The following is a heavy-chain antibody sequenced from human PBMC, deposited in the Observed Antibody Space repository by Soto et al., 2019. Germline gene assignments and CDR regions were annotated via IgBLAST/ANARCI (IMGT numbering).Heavy chain of an antibody. Sequence: QVQLVQSGAELKKPGASVKVSCAASGYTFTSNSITWVRQAPGQGLEWMGRISAYNGETSYAEKFQGRLTMTTDTSTSTAYMELRSLRSDDTAVYYCARVWGSYRAPSGGAGFDPWGQGTLVTVSS. CDR3: ARVWGSYRAPSGGAGFDP. J-gene: IGHJ5*02. CDR2: ISAYNGET. V-gene: IGHV1-18*04. D-gene: IGHD3-16*02. CDR1: GYTFTSNS.